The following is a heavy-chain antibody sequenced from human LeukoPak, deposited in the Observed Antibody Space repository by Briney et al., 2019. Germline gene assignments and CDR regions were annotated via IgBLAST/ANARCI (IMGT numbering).Heavy chain of an antibody. Sequence: PGGSLRLSCAASGFTFSDYYMSWIRQAPEKGLEWVSYISSSSSYTNYADSVKGRFAISRDNAKNALYLQMNSLRAEDTAVYYCAREGYDSSGYYYGYWGQGTLVTVSS. CDR2: ISSSSSYT. V-gene: IGHV3-11*05. CDR3: AREGYDSSGYYYGY. J-gene: IGHJ4*02. CDR1: GFTFSDYY. D-gene: IGHD3-22*01.